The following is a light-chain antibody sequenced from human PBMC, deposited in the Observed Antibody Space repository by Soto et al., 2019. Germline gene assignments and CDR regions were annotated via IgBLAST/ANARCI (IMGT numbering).Light chain of an antibody. J-gene: IGLJ1*01. CDR2: AVS. Sequence: QSVLTLPASLSGSPGQSITISCTGTASDVSGYNYVSWYQQHPGKAPKLMIHAVSNRPSGISSRFSGSKSGNTASLTISRLQSEDDADYFCCSYSSRTTYVFGTRTKVTVL. CDR3: CSYSSRTTYV. V-gene: IGLV2-14*01. CDR1: ASDVSGYNY.